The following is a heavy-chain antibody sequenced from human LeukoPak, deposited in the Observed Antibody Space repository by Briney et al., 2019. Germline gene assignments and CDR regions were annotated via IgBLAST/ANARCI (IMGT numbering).Heavy chain of an antibody. Sequence: PGGSLRLSCTASRFTFGDYAMSWFRQAPGKGLEGVGFIRSKAYGGTTEYAASVKGRFTISRDDSKSIAYLQMNSLRAEDTAVYYCARDREGYYDSSGYYFDYWGQGTLVTVSS. CDR2: IRSKAYGGTT. CDR3: ARDREGYYDSSGYYFDY. V-gene: IGHV3-49*03. D-gene: IGHD3-22*01. J-gene: IGHJ4*02. CDR1: RFTFGDYA.